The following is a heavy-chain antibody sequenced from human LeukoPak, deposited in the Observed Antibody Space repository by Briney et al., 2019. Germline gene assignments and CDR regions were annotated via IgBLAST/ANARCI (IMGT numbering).Heavy chain of an antibody. D-gene: IGHD3-10*01. V-gene: IGHV3-21*01. J-gene: IGHJ4*02. CDR2: ISSSSSYI. Sequence: GSLRLSCAASGFTFSSYSMNWVRQAPGKGLEWVSSISSSSSYIYYADSVKGRFTISRDNAKNSLYLQMNSLRAEDTAVYYCARDGPRGVIIGFDYWGQGTLVTVSS. CDR1: GFTFSSYS. CDR3: ARDGPRGVIIGFDY.